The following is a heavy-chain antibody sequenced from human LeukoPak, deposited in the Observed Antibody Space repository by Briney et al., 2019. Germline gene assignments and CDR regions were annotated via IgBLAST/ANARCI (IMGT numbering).Heavy chain of an antibody. CDR2: IYYRGST. CDR1: GGSISGSSYY. D-gene: IGHD6-25*01. CDR3: ARGGYSSDRDNCLDP. Sequence: PSETLSLTCTGSGGSISGSSYYWGWIRQSPGKGLEWIGHIYYRGSTNYNPSLKSRVTILIDTSNNQFSLSLRSVTAADTAIYYCARGGYSSDRDNCLDPWGQGTLVTVSS. V-gene: IGHV4-61*05. J-gene: IGHJ5*02.